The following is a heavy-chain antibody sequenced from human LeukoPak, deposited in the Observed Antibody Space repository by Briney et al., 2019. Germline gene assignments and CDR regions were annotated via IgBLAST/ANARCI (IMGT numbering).Heavy chain of an antibody. CDR3: ARGGLTGTTIPYFDY. J-gene: IGHJ4*02. D-gene: IGHD1-7*01. CDR2: VDGGGGGT. V-gene: IGHV3-23*01. Sequence: GGSLRLSCAASGFTLSSYAMTWVRQAPGRGLEWVSSVDGGGGGTYYADSVKGRFTISRDNAKNTLYLQMNSLRAEDTAVYYCARGGLTGTTIPYFDYWGRGTLVSVSS. CDR1: GFTLSSYA.